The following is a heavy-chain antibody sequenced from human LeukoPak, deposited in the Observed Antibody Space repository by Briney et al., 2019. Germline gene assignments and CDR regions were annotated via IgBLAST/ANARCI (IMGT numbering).Heavy chain of an antibody. Sequence: PSETLSLTCAVYGGSFSGYYWSWIRQPPGKGLEWIGEINHSGSTNYNPSLKSRVTISVDTSKNQFSLKLSSVTAADTAVYYCARGVFSSAYFFDYWGQGTLVTVSS. D-gene: IGHD3-22*01. J-gene: IGHJ4*02. CDR3: ARGVFSSAYFFDY. CDR1: GGSFSGYY. V-gene: IGHV4-34*01. CDR2: INHSGST.